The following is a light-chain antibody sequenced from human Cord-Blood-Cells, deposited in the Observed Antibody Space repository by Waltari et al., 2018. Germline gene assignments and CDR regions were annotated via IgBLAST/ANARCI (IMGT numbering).Light chain of an antibody. CDR2: EVS. V-gene: IGLV2-14*02. J-gene: IGLJ3*02. CDR1: SSDVGSYNL. CDR3: SSYAGSNNWV. Sequence: QSALTQPASVSGSPGQSITISCTGTSSDVGSYNLVSWYQQHPGKAPKLMIYEVSKRPSGVSNLFSGSKSGNTASLTVSGLQAEDEADYYCSSYAGSNNWVFGGGTKLTVL.